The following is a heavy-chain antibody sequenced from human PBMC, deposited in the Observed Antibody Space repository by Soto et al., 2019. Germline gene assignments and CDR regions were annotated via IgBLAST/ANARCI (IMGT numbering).Heavy chain of an antibody. Sequence: GGSLRLSCAASGFTFNSYSMNWVRQAPGKGLEWVSSISSSSSYIHYADSVKGRFTISRDNAKNSLCLQMNSLRAEDTAVYYCVRAAAAGKNWFDPWGQGTLVTVSS. J-gene: IGHJ5*02. CDR1: GFTFNSYS. CDR2: ISSSSSYI. D-gene: IGHD6-13*01. V-gene: IGHV3-21*01. CDR3: VRAAAAGKNWFDP.